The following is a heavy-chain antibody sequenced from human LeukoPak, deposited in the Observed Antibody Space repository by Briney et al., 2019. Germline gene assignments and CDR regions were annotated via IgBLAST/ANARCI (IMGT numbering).Heavy chain of an antibody. Sequence: SETLSLTCTVSGGSISSYYWSWIRQPAGKGLEWIGRIYTSVSTNYNPSLNSPSTMSVDTSKNQFSLKLSSVTAADAAVYYCARDRASDDYDILTGYWLDPWGQGTLVTVSS. CDR3: ARDRASDDYDILTGYWLDP. CDR2: IYTSVST. V-gene: IGHV4-4*07. J-gene: IGHJ5*02. D-gene: IGHD3-9*01. CDR1: GGSISSYY.